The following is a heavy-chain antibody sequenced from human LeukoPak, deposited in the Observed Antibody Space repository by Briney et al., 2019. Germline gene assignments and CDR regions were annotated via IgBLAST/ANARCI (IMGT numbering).Heavy chain of an antibody. CDR2: ISGSGGST. CDR3: ARLYYDSSAPVY. J-gene: IGHJ4*02. D-gene: IGHD3-22*01. CDR1: GFTFSSYA. Sequence: GSLRVSCAASGFTFSSYAMSWVRQAPGKGLEWVSAISGSGGSTYYADFVKGRFTISGNNSKNTLYLQMNSLRAEDTALYYCARLYYDSSAPVYWGQGTLVTVSS. V-gene: IGHV3-23*01.